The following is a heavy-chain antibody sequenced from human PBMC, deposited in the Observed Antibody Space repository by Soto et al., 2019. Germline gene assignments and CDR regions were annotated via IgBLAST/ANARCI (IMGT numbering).Heavy chain of an antibody. CDR3: ARGLCFGDGPGWFDP. J-gene: IGHJ5*02. V-gene: IGHV3-30-3*01. Sequence: AGGSLRLSCAASGFTFSSYAMHWVRQAPGKGLEWVAVISYDGSNKYYADSVKGRFTISRDNSKNTLYLQMNSLRAEDTAVYYCARGLCFGDGPGWFDPGGQGTLVTVSS. D-gene: IGHD3-10*01. CDR1: GFTFSSYA. CDR2: ISYDGSNK.